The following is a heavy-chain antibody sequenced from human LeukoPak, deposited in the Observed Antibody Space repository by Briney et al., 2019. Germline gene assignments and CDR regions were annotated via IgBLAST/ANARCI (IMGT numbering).Heavy chain of an antibody. CDR1: GFSFTDYP. J-gene: IGHJ4*02. V-gene: IGHV3-48*02. CDR2: IRTTAEGAKYA. Sequence: GGSLRLSCATSGFSFTDYPMNWVRQAPGKGLEWISNIRTTAEGAKYAYYADSGKGRVTISTDDGKNTLYLHMNSLRDDDTAVYYCATDQRYAFDYWGQGILVTVSS. CDR3: ATDQRYAFDY. D-gene: IGHD3-9*01.